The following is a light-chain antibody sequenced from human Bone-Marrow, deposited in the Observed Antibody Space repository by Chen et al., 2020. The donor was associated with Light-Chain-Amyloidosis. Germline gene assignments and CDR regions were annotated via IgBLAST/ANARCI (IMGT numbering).Light chain of an antibody. CDR3: QQRSNWPLSIT. CDR2: DAS. Sequence: EVLLTQSPATLSLSPGERATLSCRASQGIGTFLAWYQQKPGQAPRLLIYDASNRATGIPPRFSGSGSGTDFTLTIISLEPEDFAVYYCQQRSNWPLSITFGQGTRLEIQ. J-gene: IGKJ5*01. V-gene: IGKV3-11*01. CDR1: QGIGTF.